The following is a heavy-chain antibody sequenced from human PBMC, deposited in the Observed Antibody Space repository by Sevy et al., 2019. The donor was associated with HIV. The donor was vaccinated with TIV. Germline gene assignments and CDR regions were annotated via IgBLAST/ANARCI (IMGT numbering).Heavy chain of an antibody. J-gene: IGHJ6*02. CDR3: ARGGGRTDWGMDV. Sequence: SETLSLTCTVSGGSISSYYWSWIRQPPGKGLEWIGYIYYSGSTNYNPSLKSRVTISVDTSKNQFSLRLTSVSAADTAVYYCARGGGRTDWGMDVWGPGTTVTVSS. CDR2: IYYSGST. D-gene: IGHD1-1*01. CDR1: GGSISSYY. V-gene: IGHV4-59*01.